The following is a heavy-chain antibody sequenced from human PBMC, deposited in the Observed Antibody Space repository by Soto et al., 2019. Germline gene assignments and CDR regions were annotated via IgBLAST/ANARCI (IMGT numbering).Heavy chain of an antibody. Sequence: QVQLQESGPGLVKPSGTLSVTCAVSGGSISSSNCWSWVRQPPGKGLEWIGEIYHSGSTNFNPSLKSRVTISVDKSKNQFSLKLNSVTALDMAVYYCARISGSYYYGLLAWGQGTTVIVSS. CDR1: GGSISSSNC. J-gene: IGHJ6*02. CDR3: ARISGSYYYGLLA. CDR2: IYHSGST. V-gene: IGHV4-4*02.